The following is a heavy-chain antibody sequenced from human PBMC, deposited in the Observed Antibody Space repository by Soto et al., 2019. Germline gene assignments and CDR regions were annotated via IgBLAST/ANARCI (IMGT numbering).Heavy chain of an antibody. Sequence: QLQLQESGSGLVKPSQTLSLTCAVSGGSISSGGYSWSWIRQPPGKGLEWIGYIYHSGSTYYNPSLQVQVTIPVDRPKNHFPLKLGSVTAADTALYYCASDPDRWGQGTLVTVSS. CDR1: GGSISSGGYS. V-gene: IGHV4-30-2*01. CDR3: ASDPDR. J-gene: IGHJ5*02. CDR2: IYHSGST.